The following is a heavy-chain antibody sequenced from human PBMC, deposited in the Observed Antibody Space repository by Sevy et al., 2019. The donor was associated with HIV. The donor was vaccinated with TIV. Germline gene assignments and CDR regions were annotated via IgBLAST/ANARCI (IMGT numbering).Heavy chain of an antibody. J-gene: IGHJ6*02. CDR1: GFTFSSYA. Sequence: GGSLRLSCAASGFTFSSYAMHWVRQAPGKGLEWVAVISYDGSNKYYADSVKGRFTISRDNSKNSLYLQMNSLRAEDTALYYCAKDKGYCTNGVCYTSYYYYGMDVWGQGTTVTVSS. V-gene: IGHV3-30*04. CDR3: AKDKGYCTNGVCYTSYYYYGMDV. D-gene: IGHD2-8*01. CDR2: ISYDGSNK.